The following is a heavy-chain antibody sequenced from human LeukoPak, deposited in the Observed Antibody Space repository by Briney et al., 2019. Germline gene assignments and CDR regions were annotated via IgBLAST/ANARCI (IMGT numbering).Heavy chain of an antibody. Sequence: GGSLRLSCAASGFTVSSNYMSWVRQAPGKGLEWVSVIYSGGSTYYADSVKGRLTISRDNSKNTLYLQMNSLRAEDTAVYYCARDYSSGYKYYFDYWGQGTLVTVSS. CDR2: IYSGGST. V-gene: IGHV3-66*01. J-gene: IGHJ4*02. D-gene: IGHD3-22*01. CDR1: GFTVSSNY. CDR3: ARDYSSGYKYYFDY.